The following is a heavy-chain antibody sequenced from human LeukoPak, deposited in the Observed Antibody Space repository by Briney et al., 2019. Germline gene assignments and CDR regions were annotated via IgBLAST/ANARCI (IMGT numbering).Heavy chain of an antibody. CDR3: ARDNGSSSWYYY. Sequence: PSETLSLTCTLSDDSISSTTYYWGWIRQPPGKGLEWIGSVSYTGSTYYNPSLKSRVTISVDTSMNQFSLKLTSVTAADTAVYYCARDNGSSSWYYYWGQGTLVTVSS. J-gene: IGHJ4*02. CDR2: VSYTGST. D-gene: IGHD6-13*01. V-gene: IGHV4-39*07. CDR1: DDSISSTTYY.